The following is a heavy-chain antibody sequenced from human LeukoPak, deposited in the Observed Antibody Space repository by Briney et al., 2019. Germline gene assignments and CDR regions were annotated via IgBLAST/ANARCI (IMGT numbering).Heavy chain of an antibody. CDR2: IIPILGIA. D-gene: IGHD3-3*01. J-gene: IGHJ6*02. Sequence: SVKVSCKASGGTFSSYAIGWVRQAPGQGLEWMGRIIPILGIANYAQKFQGRVTITADKSTSTAYMELSSLRSEDTAVYYCARITQYYDFWSGYDTGPYYHGMDVWGQGTTVTVSS. CDR3: ARITQYYDFWSGYDTGPYYHGMDV. V-gene: IGHV1-69*04. CDR1: GGTFSSYA.